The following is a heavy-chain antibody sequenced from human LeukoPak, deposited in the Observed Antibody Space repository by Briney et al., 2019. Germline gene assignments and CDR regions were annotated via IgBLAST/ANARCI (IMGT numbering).Heavy chain of an antibody. D-gene: IGHD1-1*01. J-gene: IGHJ4*02. Sequence: PGGSLRLSCSASGFTFSSFVMHWVRQAPGKGLEYVSAISSKGHSTYYADSVKGRFTISRDNSKNTLYVQMNSLRAEDTAVYFCARDPWGYRAGVMDFWGLGTLVTVSS. CDR1: GFTFSSFV. V-gene: IGHV3-64*04. CDR2: ISSKGHST. CDR3: ARDPWGYRAGVMDF.